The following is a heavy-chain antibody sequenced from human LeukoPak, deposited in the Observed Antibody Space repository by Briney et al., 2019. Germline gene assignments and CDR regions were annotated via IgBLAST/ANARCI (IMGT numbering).Heavy chain of an antibody. Sequence: ASVKVSCKASGGTFSSYAISWVRQAPGQGLEWMGGIIPIFGTANYAQKFQGRVSITADESTSTAYMELSSLRSEDTAVYYCASQIGGVVVVAARFGWYFDLWGRGTLVTVSS. CDR1: GGTFSSYA. CDR3: ASQIGGVVVVAARFGWYFDL. V-gene: IGHV1-69*13. CDR2: IIPIFGTA. D-gene: IGHD2-15*01. J-gene: IGHJ2*01.